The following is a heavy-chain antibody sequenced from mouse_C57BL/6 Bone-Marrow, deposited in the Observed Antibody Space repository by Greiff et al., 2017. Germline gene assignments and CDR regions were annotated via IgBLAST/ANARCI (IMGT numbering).Heavy chain of an antibody. CDR1: GYTFTSYW. CDR2: IHPTSGST. CDR3: ARRPDYYGSSYGFAY. D-gene: IGHD1-1*01. V-gene: IGHV1-64*01. J-gene: IGHJ3*01. Sequence: VQLQQPGAELVKPGASVKLSCKASGYTFTSYWMHWVKQRPGQGLEWIGMIHPTSGSTNYNEKFKGKATLTVDKSSSTAYMQLSSLTSEDSAVYYCARRPDYYGSSYGFAYWGQGTLVTVSA.